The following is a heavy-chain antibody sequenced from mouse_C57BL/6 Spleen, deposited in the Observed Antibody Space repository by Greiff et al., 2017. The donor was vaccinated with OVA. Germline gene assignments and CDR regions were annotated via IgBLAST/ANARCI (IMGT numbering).Heavy chain of an antibody. CDR3: TTDGYDWYFDV. Sequence: EVQVVESGGGLVQPGGSMKLSCVASGFTFSNYWMNWVRQSPEKGLEWVAQIRLKSDNYATHYAESVKGRFTISRDDSKSSVYLQMNNLRAEDTGIYYCTTDGYDWYFDVWGTGTTVTVSS. J-gene: IGHJ1*03. V-gene: IGHV6-3*01. CDR1: GFTFSNYW. CDR2: IRLKSDNYAT. D-gene: IGHD2-2*01.